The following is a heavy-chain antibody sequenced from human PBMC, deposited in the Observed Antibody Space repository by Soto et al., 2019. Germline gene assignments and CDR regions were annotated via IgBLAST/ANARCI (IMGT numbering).Heavy chain of an antibody. D-gene: IGHD3-22*01. J-gene: IGHJ4*02. V-gene: IGHV5-51*01. CDR3: ARYADYYDRVIDY. CDR1: GYSFTSYW. Sequence: GSLKISCKGSGYSFTSYWIGWVRQMPGKGLEWMGIIYPGDSDTRYSPSFQGQVTISADKSISTAYLQWSSLKASDTAMYYCARYADYYDRVIDYWGQGTLVTVSS. CDR2: IYPGDSDT.